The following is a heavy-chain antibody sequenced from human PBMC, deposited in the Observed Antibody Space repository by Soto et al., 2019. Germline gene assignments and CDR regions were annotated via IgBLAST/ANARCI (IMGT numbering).Heavy chain of an antibody. D-gene: IGHD2-2*01. V-gene: IGHV3-23*01. CDR2: ITVSGGGA. Sequence: GGSLRLSCAASVFIFSYYAMQGVRQAPGKGLGWVSAITVSGGGAYYADPVKGRFTVSRDNSKNTLYLQMHSLRAEDAAIFYCAKWDTHGIIPPAVGGNYYYYYIDVWGQGTRVTVSS. J-gene: IGHJ6*02. CDR1: VFIFSYYA. CDR3: AKWDTHGIIPPAVGGNYYYYYIDV.